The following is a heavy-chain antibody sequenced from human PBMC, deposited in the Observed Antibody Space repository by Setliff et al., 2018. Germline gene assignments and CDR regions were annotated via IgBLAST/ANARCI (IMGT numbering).Heavy chain of an antibody. D-gene: IGHD3-3*02. J-gene: IGHJ4*02. CDR2: ISNGGSAV. V-gene: IGHV3-48*03. CDR1: GFTFSAYE. CDR3: AKVGIFGEGYFDF. Sequence: GGSLRLSCAASGFTFSAYELNWVRQAPGKGLEWVSYISNGGSAVYYADSVRGRFTISRDNAKNSLYLQMNSLRAEDTAVYYCAKVGIFGEGYFDFWGQGTLVTVSS.